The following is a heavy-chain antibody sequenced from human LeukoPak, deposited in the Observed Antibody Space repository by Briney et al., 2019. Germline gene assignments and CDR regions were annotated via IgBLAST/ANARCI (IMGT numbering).Heavy chain of an antibody. V-gene: IGHV4-4*09. CDR3: ARRFRTSGTLHHDAYDI. Sequence: PSETLSLTCTVSGASISDYFWGWIRHPPGKGLEWIGHIFGNVSPDYNPSLKSRVTITTDTSKNQFSLQLTSVTAADTAMYFCARRFRTSGTLHHDAYDIWGQGTEVTVSS. D-gene: IGHD3-3*01. CDR1: GASISDYF. J-gene: IGHJ3*02. CDR2: IFGNVSP.